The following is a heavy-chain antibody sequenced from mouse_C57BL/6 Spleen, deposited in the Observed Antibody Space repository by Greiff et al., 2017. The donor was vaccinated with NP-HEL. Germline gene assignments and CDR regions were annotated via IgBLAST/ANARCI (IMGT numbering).Heavy chain of an antibody. Sequence: EVKVVESEGGLVQPGSSMKLSCTASGFTFSDYYMAWVRQVPETGLEWVANINYDGSSTYYLDSLKSRFIISRDNAKNILYLQMSSLKSEDTATYYCARGGNIYYDYDAHWYFDVWGTGTTVTVSS. J-gene: IGHJ1*03. CDR3: ARGGNIYYDYDAHWYFDV. D-gene: IGHD2-4*01. V-gene: IGHV5-16*01. CDR1: GFTFSDYY. CDR2: INYDGSST.